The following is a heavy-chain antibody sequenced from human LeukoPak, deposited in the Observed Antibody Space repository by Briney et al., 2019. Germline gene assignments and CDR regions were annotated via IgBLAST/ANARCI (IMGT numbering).Heavy chain of an antibody. J-gene: IGHJ4*02. Sequence: GASVKVSCKASGYTFTDYYIHWVRQAPGQGLEWMGRICPNSGGTNYAQKFQGRVTMTRDTSISTAYMELSRLRSDDTAMYYCARVGYCSGGSCYAEVGYWGQGTRVTVSS. D-gene: IGHD2-15*01. CDR1: GYTFTDYY. CDR3: ARVGYCSGGSCYAEVGY. CDR2: ICPNSGGT. V-gene: IGHV1-2*06.